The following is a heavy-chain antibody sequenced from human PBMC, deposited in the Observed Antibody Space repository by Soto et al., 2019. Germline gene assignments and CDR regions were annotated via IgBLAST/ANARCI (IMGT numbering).Heavy chain of an antibody. CDR3: ARDRRGNYYYGMDV. CDR1: GDTFSSYA. V-gene: IGHV1-69*06. CDR2: IIPIFGTA. J-gene: IGHJ6*02. D-gene: IGHD3-16*01. Sequence: QVQLVQSGAEVKKPGSSVKVSCKASGDTFSSYAISWVRQAPGQGLEWMGGIIPIFGTANYAQKFQGRVTITAEKSTSTAYMELSSLRSEDTAVYYCARDRRGNYYYGMDVWGQGTTVTVSS.